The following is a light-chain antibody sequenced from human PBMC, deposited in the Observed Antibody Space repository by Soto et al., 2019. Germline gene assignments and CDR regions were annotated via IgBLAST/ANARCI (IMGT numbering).Light chain of an antibody. CDR1: ASNIGTYA. CDR2: SND. Sequence: QSVLTQPPSAFGAPGQRVTISCFGSASNIGTYAVNWYQQLPGTAPKLLIYSNDQRPSGVPDRFSGSKSGTSASLAISGLQSDDEADYYCASWDDSVNGRVFGGGTKLTVL. J-gene: IGLJ3*02. V-gene: IGLV1-44*01. CDR3: ASWDDSVNGRV.